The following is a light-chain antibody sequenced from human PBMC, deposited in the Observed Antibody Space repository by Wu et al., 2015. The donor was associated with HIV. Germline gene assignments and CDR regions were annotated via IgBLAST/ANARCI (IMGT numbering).Light chain of an antibody. J-gene: IGKJ2*03. CDR3: QQRSSWPLYS. V-gene: IGKV3-11*01. CDR1: QTVDNY. CDR2: DVS. Sequence: EIVLTQSPATLSLSPGERATLSCRASQTVDNYLTWYQQKPGQAPRLLIYDVSTRATGIPARFSGSGSGTDFTLTISSLEPEDFAVYYCQQRSSWPLYSFGQGTKLEI.